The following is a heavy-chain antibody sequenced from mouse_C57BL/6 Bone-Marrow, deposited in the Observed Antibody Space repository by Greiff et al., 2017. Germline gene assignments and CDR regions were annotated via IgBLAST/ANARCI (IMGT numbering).Heavy chain of an antibody. CDR1: GYSFTGYY. CDR2: INPSTGGT. V-gene: IGHV1-43*01. CDR3: APYYDYDGGAMDY. J-gene: IGHJ4*01. D-gene: IGHD2-4*01. Sequence: VQLQQSGPELVKPGASVKISCKASGYSFTGYYMHWVKQSSEKSLEWIGEINPSTGGTSYNQKFKGKATLTVDKSSSTAYMQLKSLTSEDSAVYYCAPYYDYDGGAMDYWGQGTSVTVSS.